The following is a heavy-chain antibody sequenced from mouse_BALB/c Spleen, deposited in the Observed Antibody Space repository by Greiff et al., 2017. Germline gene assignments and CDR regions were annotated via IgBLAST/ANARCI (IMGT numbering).Heavy chain of an antibody. CDR3: ARSLITTVVDAWFAY. V-gene: IGHV14-3*02. D-gene: IGHD1-1*01. CDR2: IDPANGNT. CDR1: GFNIKDTY. Sequence: EVKLQQSGAELVKPGASVKLSCTASGFNIKDTYMHWVKQRPEQGLEWIGRIDPANGNTKYDPKFQGKATLTADTSSSTAYMQLSSLTSEDSAVYFCARSLITTVVDAWFAYWGQGTLVTVSA. J-gene: IGHJ3*01.